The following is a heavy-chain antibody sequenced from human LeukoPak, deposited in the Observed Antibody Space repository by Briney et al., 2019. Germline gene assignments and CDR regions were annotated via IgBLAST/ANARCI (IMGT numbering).Heavy chain of an antibody. V-gene: IGHV3-23*01. CDR2: ISGTGTST. CDR1: GFTFSNYV. Sequence: GGSLRLSCAASGFTFSNYVMNWVRQAPGKGLEWVSGISGTGTSTYYADSVKGRFTISRDNSKNTLYLQMNSLRAEDTAVYYCAKDQYPLVVVPAANLDYWGQGTLVTVSS. J-gene: IGHJ4*02. CDR3: AKDQYPLVVVPAANLDY. D-gene: IGHD2-2*01.